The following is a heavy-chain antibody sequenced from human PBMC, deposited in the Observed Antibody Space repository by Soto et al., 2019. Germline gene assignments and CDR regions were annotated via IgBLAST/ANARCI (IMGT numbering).Heavy chain of an antibody. Sequence: GASVKVSCKASGGTFSSYAISWVRQAPGQGLEWMGGIIPIFGTANYAQKFQGRVTITADKSTSTAYMELSSLRSEDTAVYYCGVSTLRARPDGRRSYYYYGMDVWGQGTTVTVSS. CDR3: GVSTLRARPDGRRSYYYYGMDV. V-gene: IGHV1-69*06. J-gene: IGHJ6*02. CDR1: GGTFSSYA. D-gene: IGHD6-6*01. CDR2: IIPIFGTA.